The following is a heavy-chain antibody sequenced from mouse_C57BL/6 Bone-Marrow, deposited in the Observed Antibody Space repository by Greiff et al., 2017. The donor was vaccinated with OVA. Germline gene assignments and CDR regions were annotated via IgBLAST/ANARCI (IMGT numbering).Heavy chain of an antibody. Sequence: LQQSGAELVRPGASVKMSCKASGYTFTSYNMHWVKQTPRQGLEWIGAIYPGNGDTSYKQKFKGKATLTGDKSSSTAYMQLSSLTSEDSAVYFGASPYGSSPYWYFDVWGKGTTVTVSS. CDR2: IYPGNGDT. V-gene: IGHV1-12*01. D-gene: IGHD1-1*01. CDR3: ASPYGSSPYWYFDV. CDR1: GYTFTSYN. J-gene: IGHJ1*03.